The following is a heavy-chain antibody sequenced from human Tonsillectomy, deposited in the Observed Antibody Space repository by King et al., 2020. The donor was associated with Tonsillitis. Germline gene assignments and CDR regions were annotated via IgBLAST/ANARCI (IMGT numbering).Heavy chain of an antibody. J-gene: IGHJ4*02. CDR1: GFTFSSYS. CDR3: GKDYVF. Sequence: VQLVESGGGLVQPGGSLRLSCAASGFTFSSYSMTWVRQAPGKGLEWVSSISAKGGVTYYADSVKGRFTVSRDNSKNTLYLQMNSRRADDTAVYYCGKDYVFWGQGTLVTVSS. CDR2: ISAKGGVT. D-gene: IGHD3-16*01. V-gene: IGHV3-23*04.